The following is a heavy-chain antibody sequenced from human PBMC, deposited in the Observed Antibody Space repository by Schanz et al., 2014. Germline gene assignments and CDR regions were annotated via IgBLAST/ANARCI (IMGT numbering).Heavy chain of an antibody. Sequence: DVQLVDSGGGLVQPGGSLRLSCAASGFTVSNSYIHWVRQAPGKGLEWFSTIYSSGSTYYADSVRGRFTISRDNSMNTVYLQMNSLRSDDAAVYYCARAQGVIRLYYGVDVWGQGTTVTVSS. J-gene: IGHJ6*02. V-gene: IGHV3-53*04. CDR1: GFTVSNSY. D-gene: IGHD3-10*01. CDR2: IYSSGST. CDR3: ARAQGVIRLYYGVDV.